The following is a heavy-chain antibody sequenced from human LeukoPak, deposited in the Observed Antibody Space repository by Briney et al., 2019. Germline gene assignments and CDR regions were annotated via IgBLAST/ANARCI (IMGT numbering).Heavy chain of an antibody. V-gene: IGHV3-23*01. J-gene: IGHJ3*02. Sequence: SGGSLRLSCAASGFSFSNYDMTWVSQAPGKGLDWVSTLSDSGGSTYYADSVKGRFTISRDNSKNTLYLQMSSLRAEDTAIYFCAKRLYYGSGPLDIWGQGTMVTVSS. CDR2: LSDSGGST. CDR3: AKRLYYGSGPLDI. D-gene: IGHD3-10*01. CDR1: GFSFSNYD.